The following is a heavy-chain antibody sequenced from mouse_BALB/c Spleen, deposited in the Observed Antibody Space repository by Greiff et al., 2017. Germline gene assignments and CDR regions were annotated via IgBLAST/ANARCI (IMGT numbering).Heavy chain of an antibody. V-gene: IGHV1-77*01. D-gene: IGHD2-4*01. Sequence: VQLQQSGPELVKPGASVKMSCKASGYTFTDYVISWVKQRTGQGLEWIGEIYPGSGSTYYNEKFKGKATLTADKSSNTAYMQLSSLTSEDSAVYFCARLITTWNYAMDYWGQGTSVTVSS. J-gene: IGHJ4*01. CDR1: GYTFTDYV. CDR2: IYPGSGST. CDR3: ARLITTWNYAMDY.